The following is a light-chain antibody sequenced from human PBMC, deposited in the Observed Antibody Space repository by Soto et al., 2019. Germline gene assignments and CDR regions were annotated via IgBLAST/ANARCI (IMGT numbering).Light chain of an antibody. V-gene: IGLV2-14*01. CDR1: SNDVGGYKY. CDR3: SSYTISSTVV. J-gene: IGLJ2*01. Sequence: LTQPASVSGSPGQSITISCTGTSNDVGGYKYVSWYQQHPGKAPKLMIYEVTNRPSGVSDRFSGSKSGNTASLTISGLQAEDEADYYCSSYTISSTVVFGGGTKATVL. CDR2: EVT.